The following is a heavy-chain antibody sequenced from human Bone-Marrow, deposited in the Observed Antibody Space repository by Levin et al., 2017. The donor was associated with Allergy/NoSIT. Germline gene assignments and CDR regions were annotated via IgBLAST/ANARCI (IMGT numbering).Heavy chain of an antibody. D-gene: IGHD3-3*01. CDR2: ISSSSSTI. CDR3: ARLERITIFGVVITPLVPPRAVKGREAYFDY. J-gene: IGHJ4*02. CDR1: GFTFSSYR. Sequence: SCAASGFTFSSYRMNWVRQAPGKGLEWVSYISSSSSTIYYADSVKGRFTISRDNAKNSLYLQMNSLRAEDTAVYYCARLERITIFGVVITPLVPPRAVKGREAYFDYWGQGTLVTVSS. V-gene: IGHV3-48*01.